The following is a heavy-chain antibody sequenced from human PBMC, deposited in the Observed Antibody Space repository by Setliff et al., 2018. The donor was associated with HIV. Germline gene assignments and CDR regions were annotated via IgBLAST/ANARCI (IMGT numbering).Heavy chain of an antibody. CDR2: VYYSGST. CDR1: GGSIRNIDYY. D-gene: IGHD3-3*01. V-gene: IGHV4-39*07. Sequence: PSETLSLTCTVSGGSIRNIDYYWGWIRQPPGKGLEWIGTVYYSGSTNYNPSLKSRVTISIGTSKNQFSLKLSSVTAADTAVYYCAREATIFGVVMPYFDYWGQGTLVTVSS. J-gene: IGHJ4*02. CDR3: AREATIFGVVMPYFDY.